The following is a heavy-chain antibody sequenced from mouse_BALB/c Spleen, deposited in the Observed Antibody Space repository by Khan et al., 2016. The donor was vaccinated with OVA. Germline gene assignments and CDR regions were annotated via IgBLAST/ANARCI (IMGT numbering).Heavy chain of an antibody. CDR1: GYTFTSYW. V-gene: IGHV1-76*01. Sequence: QVQLKQSGAELVRPGASVKLSCKTSGYTFTSYWIHWVKQRSGQGLEWIARINPGTDNSYYNEKFKDKVTLTADKSSSTAYMQLSSLKSEDSDVNFWSREEALYHFDHWGQGTTLTVSS. D-gene: IGHD3-2*02. CDR3: SREEALYHFDH. J-gene: IGHJ2*01. CDR2: INPGTDNS.